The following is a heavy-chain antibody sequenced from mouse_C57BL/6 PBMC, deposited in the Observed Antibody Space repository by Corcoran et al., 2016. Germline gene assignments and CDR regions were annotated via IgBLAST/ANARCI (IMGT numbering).Heavy chain of an antibody. J-gene: IGHJ1*03. CDR1: GYTFTDYN. D-gene: IGHD1-1*01. V-gene: IGHV1-22*01. Sequence: EVQLQQSGPELVKPGASVKMSCKASGYTFTDYNMHWVKQSHGKSLEWIGYINPNNGGTSYNQKFKGKATLTVNKSSSTAYMELRSLTSEDSAVYYCARGLDYGSRVYFDVWGTGTTVTVSS. CDR2: INPNNGGT. CDR3: ARGLDYGSRVYFDV.